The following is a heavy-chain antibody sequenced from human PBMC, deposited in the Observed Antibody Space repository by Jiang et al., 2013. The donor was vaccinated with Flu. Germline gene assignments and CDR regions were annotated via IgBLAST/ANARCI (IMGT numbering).Heavy chain of an antibody. CDR1: GYTFTSYA. D-gene: IGHD3-9*01. CDR3: ARDGVLRYFDWFDYPSYYYYYYGMDV. Sequence: KASGYTFTSYAMNWVRQAPGQGLEWMGWINTNTGNPTYAQGFTGRFVFSLDTSVSTAYLQICSLKAEDTAVYYCARDGVLRYFDWFDYPSYYYYYYGMDVWGQGTTVTVSS. CDR2: INTNTGNP. J-gene: IGHJ6*02. V-gene: IGHV7-4-1*01.